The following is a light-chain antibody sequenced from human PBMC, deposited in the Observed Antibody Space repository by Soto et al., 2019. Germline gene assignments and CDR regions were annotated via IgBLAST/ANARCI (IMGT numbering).Light chain of an antibody. CDR2: GAS. CDR1: QSVSSNY. V-gene: IGKV3-20*01. Sequence: EIVLTQSPGTLSLSPGERATLTCRASQSVSSNYLAWYQQNPGQAPRLLIYGASSRATGIPDRFSGSGSGTDFTLTISRLEPEDFAVYYCQQYGSSAFTFGGGTKVDIK. J-gene: IGKJ4*01. CDR3: QQYGSSAFT.